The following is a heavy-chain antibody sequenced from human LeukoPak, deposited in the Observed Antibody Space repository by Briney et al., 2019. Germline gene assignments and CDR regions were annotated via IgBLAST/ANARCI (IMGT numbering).Heavy chain of an antibody. J-gene: IGHJ4*02. V-gene: IGHV3-23*01. CDR2: ISGSGGST. Sequence: TGGSLRLSCAASGFTFSSYAMSWVRQAPGKGLEWVSAISGSGGSTYYADSVKGRFTIPRDNSKNTLYLQMNSLRAEDTAVYYCAKAYYYDSSGYPYYFDYWGQGTLVTVSS. CDR1: GFTFSSYA. D-gene: IGHD3-22*01. CDR3: AKAYYYDSSGYPYYFDY.